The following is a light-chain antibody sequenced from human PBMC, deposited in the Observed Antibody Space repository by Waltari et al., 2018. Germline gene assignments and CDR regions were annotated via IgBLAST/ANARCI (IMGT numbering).Light chain of an antibody. CDR2: RNN. CDR3: SAWDSSVRAWV. V-gene: IGLV10-54*04. J-gene: IGLJ3*02. CDR1: NNNVGNQG. Sequence: QAGLPQPPSVSKDLRQTATLTCTGNNNNVGNQGAAWLQQHQGHPPKLLVYRNNERPSGISDRFTASRSGNTASLIITGLQPDDEADYYCSAWDSSVRAWVFGGGTKLTVL.